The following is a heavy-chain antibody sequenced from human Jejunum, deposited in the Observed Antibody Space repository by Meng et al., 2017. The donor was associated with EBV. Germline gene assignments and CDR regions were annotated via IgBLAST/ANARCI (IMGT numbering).Heavy chain of an antibody. CDR1: GFNFGNTW. CDR3: TSRVVTTNDY. V-gene: IGHV3-15*01. D-gene: IGHD4-17*01. CDR2: IKRKSDGLTT. J-gene: IGHJ4*02. Sequence: LFVSGGGLVRPGAPLRLSCATSGFNFGNTWMNWGRQAPVKGPEWIGRIKRKSDGLTTEYIASVQGRFIISRDDSNNILYLEMNGLKTEDTAVYYCTSRVVTTNDYWGQGTLVTVSS.